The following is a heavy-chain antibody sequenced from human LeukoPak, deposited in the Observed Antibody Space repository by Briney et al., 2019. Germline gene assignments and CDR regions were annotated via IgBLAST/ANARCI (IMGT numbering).Heavy chain of an antibody. V-gene: IGHV4-34*01. D-gene: IGHD3-22*01. CDR3: ARDLTYYYDSSGPLLGAFDI. J-gene: IGHJ3*02. Sequence: SETLSLTCSVYSGSFSGYYWSWIRQPPGKGLEWIGEINHSVGTNYNPSLKSRVTMSLDTSKNQFSLKLSSVTAADTAVYYCARDLTYYYDSSGPLLGAFDIWGQGTMVTVSS. CDR1: SGSFSGYY. CDR2: INHSVGT.